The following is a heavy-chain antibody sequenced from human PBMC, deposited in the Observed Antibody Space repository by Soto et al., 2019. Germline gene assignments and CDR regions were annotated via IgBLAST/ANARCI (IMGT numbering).Heavy chain of an antibody. CDR1: GITFCTYA. V-gene: IGHV3-23*01. CDR3: AKDLPLYGGNSPGMDV. D-gene: IGHD4-17*01. CDR2: IIGSGGST. J-gene: IGHJ6*02. Sequence: PGGDLRHSCGASGITFCTYAMSWVPPALGEGVEWVSDIIGSGGSTYYADAVKGRFTISRDNSKNTLYLQMNSLRAEDTAVYYCAKDLPLYGGNSPGMDVRGQGTMVTVSS.